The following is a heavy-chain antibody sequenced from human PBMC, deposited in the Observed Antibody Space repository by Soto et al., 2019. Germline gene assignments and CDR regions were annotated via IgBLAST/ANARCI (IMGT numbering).Heavy chain of an antibody. Sequence: ASVKVSCKASGYTFSNYYMYWVRQAPGQGLECMGVINPSGRSTTYAQKFQGRVTMTRDTSTSTVYMELSSLRSEDTAVYYCSRVDPGETSPFDHWGQGTLVTVSS. J-gene: IGHJ4*02. CDR2: INPSGRST. CDR3: SRVDPGETSPFDH. V-gene: IGHV1-46*03. D-gene: IGHD3-10*01. CDR1: GYTFSNYY.